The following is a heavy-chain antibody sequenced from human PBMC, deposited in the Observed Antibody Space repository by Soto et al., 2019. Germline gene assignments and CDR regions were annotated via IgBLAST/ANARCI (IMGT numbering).Heavy chain of an antibody. CDR3: ATRATVGIYYYYGLDV. CDR2: FDPEDGET. J-gene: IGHJ6*02. D-gene: IGHD4-17*01. V-gene: IGHV1-24*01. CDR1: GYTLTELS. Sequence: QVQLVQSGADVKKPGASVKVSCKVSGYTLTELSIHWVRQAPGKGLEWMGGFDPEDGETIYAQNFQGRVTMTEDTSTDTAYMELSSLRSEDTAVYYCATRATVGIYYYYGLDVWGQGTTLTVSS.